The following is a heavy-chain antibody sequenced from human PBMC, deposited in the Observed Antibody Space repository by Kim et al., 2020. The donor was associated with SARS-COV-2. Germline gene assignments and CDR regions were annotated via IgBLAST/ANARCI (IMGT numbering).Heavy chain of an antibody. Sequence: ASVKVSCKASGYTFTSYYMHWVRQAPGQGLEWMGIINPSGGSTSYAQKFQDRVTMTRDTSTSTVYMELSSLRSEDTAVYYCARDPLVTYYYDSSVPFDYWGRGTLVAVSS. V-gene: IGHV1-46*01. J-gene: IGHJ4*02. CDR1: GYTFTSYY. D-gene: IGHD3-22*01. CDR3: ARDPLVTYYYDSSVPFDY. CDR2: INPSGGST.